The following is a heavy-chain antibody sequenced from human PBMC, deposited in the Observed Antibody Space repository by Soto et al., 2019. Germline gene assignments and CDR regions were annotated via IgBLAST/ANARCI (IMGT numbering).Heavy chain of an antibody. Sequence: PSETLSLTCAVSGGSISSCGYSWSWIQQPPGKGLEWIGYIYHSGSTYYNPSLKSRVTISVDRSKNQFSLKLSSVTAADTAVYYCARVPDRWGQGTLVTVSS. V-gene: IGHV4-30-2*01. CDR2: IYHSGST. CDR1: GGSISSCGYS. CDR3: ARVPDR. J-gene: IGHJ5*02. D-gene: IGHD2-2*01.